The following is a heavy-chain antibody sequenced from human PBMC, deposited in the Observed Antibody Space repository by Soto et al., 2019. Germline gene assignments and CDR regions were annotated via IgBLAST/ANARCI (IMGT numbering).Heavy chain of an antibody. CDR3: ASSSGDLDVYGMDI. V-gene: IGHV3-23*01. CDR2: VTGGGHTT. D-gene: IGHD3-10*01. Sequence: GSLRGSCAASGLTFSRYAMSWVRQAPGKGLEWVSTVTGGGHTTYNADSVNGRFTISRDNSKNTLYLQMNNLRAEDTAIYYCASSSGDLDVYGMDIWGPGTTVTVSS. J-gene: IGHJ6*02. CDR1: GLTFSRYA.